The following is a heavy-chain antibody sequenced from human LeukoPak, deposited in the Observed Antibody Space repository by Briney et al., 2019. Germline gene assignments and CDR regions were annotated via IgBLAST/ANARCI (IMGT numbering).Heavy chain of an antibody. CDR3: ARVALATVTTYYFDY. CDR1: GFTFSGYA. Sequence: PGGSLRLSCAASGFTFSGYAMHWVRQAPGKGLEWVAVISYDGSNKYYADSVKGRFTISRDNSKNTLYLQMNSLRAEDTAVYYCARVALATVTTYYFDYWGQGTLVTVSS. J-gene: IGHJ4*02. D-gene: IGHD4-17*01. CDR2: ISYDGSNK. V-gene: IGHV3-30-3*01.